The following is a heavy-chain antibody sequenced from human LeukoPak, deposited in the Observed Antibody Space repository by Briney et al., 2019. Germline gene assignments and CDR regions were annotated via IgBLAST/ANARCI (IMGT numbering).Heavy chain of an antibody. CDR1: GYTFTGYY. CDR3: ARRAVDNSYYYYMDV. J-gene: IGHJ6*03. D-gene: IGHD6-19*01. V-gene: IGHV1-8*03. CDR2: MNPKSGNT. Sequence: ASVKVSCKASGYTFTGYYIHWVRQAPRQGLEWMGWMNPKSGNTGYAQKFQGRVTITRNTSISTAYMEVSSLRYEDTAVYYCARRAVDNSYYYYMDVWGKGTTVTVSS.